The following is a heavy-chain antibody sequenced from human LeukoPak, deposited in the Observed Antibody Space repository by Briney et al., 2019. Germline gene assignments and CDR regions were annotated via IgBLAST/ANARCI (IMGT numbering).Heavy chain of an antibody. CDR1: GFTFSSYS. V-gene: IGHV3-48*01. D-gene: IGHD6-19*01. Sequence: GGSLRLSCAAPGFTFSSYSMNWVRQAPGKGLEWVSYISSSSSTIYYADSVKGRFTISRDNAKNSLYLQMNSLRAEDTAVYYCARHYGFWQWLGSDYWGQGTLVTVSS. CDR2: ISSSSSTI. CDR3: ARHYGFWQWLGSDY. J-gene: IGHJ4*02.